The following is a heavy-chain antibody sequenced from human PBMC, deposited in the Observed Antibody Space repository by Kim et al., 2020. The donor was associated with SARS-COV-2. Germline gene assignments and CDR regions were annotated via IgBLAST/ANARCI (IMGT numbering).Heavy chain of an antibody. CDR1: GGSISSGGYY. Sequence: SETLSLTCTVSGGSISSGGYYWSWIRQHPGKGLEWIGYIYYSGSTYYNPSLKSRVTISVDTSKNQFSLKLSSVTAADTAVYYCARGLRRGRVWGSYRPNWFDPWGQGTLVTVSS. CDR2: IYYSGST. J-gene: IGHJ5*02. CDR3: ARGLRRGRVWGSYRPNWFDP. V-gene: IGHV4-31*03. D-gene: IGHD3-16*02.